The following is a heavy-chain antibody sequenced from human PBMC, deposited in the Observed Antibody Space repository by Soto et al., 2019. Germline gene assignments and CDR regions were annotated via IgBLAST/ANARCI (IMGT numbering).Heavy chain of an antibody. V-gene: IGHV3-30*18. J-gene: IGHJ6*02. CDR1: GFTFSSYG. Sequence: GGSLRLSCAASGFTFSSYGMHWVRQAPGKGLEWVAVISYDGSNKYYADSVKGRFTIPRDNSKNTLYLQMNSLRAEDTAVYYCAKDLRAMIVVVPSGYGMDVWGQGTTVTVSS. CDR3: AKDLRAMIVVVPSGYGMDV. D-gene: IGHD3-22*01. CDR2: ISYDGSNK.